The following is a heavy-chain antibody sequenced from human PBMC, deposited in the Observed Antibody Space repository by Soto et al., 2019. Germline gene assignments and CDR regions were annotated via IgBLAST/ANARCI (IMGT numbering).Heavy chain of an antibody. V-gene: IGHV4-30-4*01. CDR2: IYYSGST. Sequence: SETLSLTCTVSGGSISSGDYYWRWIRQPPGKCLEWIGYIYYSGSTYYNPSLKSRVTISVDTSKNQFSLKLSSVTAADTAVYYCARPALNYYYYGMDVWGQGTTVTVSS. CDR1: GGSISSGDYY. J-gene: IGHJ6*02. CDR3: ARPALNYYYYGMDV.